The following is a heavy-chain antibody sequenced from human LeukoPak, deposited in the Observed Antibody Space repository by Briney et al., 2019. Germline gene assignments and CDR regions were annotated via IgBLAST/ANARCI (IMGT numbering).Heavy chain of an antibody. J-gene: IGHJ1*01. Sequence: SETLSLTCAVYGGSFNGYYWSWIRQPPGKGLEWIGEINHSGSTNYNPSLKSRVTISVDTSKKQFSLKLSSVTAADTAVYYCARADCSSTSCYRLGYFQHWGQGTLVTVSS. CDR2: INHSGST. V-gene: IGHV4-34*01. D-gene: IGHD2-2*02. CDR1: GGSFNGYY. CDR3: ARADCSSTSCYRLGYFQH.